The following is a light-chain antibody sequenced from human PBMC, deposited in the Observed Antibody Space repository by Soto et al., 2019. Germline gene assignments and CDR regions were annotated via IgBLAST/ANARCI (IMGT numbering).Light chain of an antibody. Sequence: DIQMTPSPSSLSASVGDRVTITCQASQDISNYLNWYQQKPGKAPQLLIYDASNLETGVPSRFSGSGSGTDFTFTISSLQPEDIATYYCQQYDNAWTFGQGTKVEIK. CDR1: QDISNY. V-gene: IGKV1-33*01. J-gene: IGKJ1*01. CDR3: QQYDNAWT. CDR2: DAS.